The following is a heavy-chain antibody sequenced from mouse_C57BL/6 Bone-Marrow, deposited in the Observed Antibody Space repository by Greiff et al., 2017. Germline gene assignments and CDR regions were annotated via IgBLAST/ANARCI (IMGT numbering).Heavy chain of an antibody. CDR1: GYTFTSYW. Sequence: QVQLQQPGAELVKPGASVKLSCKASGYTFTSYWMHWVKQRPGQGLEWIGMIHPNSGSTNYNETFKSKATLTVDQSSSTAYMQLSSLTSEDSAVYDCARSRLTGFAYWGQGTLVTVSA. D-gene: IGHD4-1*01. CDR3: ARSRLTGFAY. V-gene: IGHV1-64*01. CDR2: IHPNSGST. J-gene: IGHJ3*01.